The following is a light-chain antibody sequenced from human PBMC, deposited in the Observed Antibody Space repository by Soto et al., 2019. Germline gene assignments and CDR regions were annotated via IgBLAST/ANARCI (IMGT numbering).Light chain of an antibody. CDR1: TGAVTSGYY. CDR2: SIN. Sequence: QAVVTQEPSLTVSTGETVTLTCASSTGAVTSGYYPNWFQQKPGQAPRPLIYSINNKHSWTPARFSGSLLGDKAALTLSGVQPEDEAEYYCLLYYDGAQVFGGGTKVTVL. V-gene: IGLV7-43*01. J-gene: IGLJ3*02. CDR3: LLYYDGAQV.